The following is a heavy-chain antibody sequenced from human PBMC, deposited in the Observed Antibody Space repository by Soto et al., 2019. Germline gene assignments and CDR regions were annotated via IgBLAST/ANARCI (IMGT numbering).Heavy chain of an antibody. J-gene: IGHJ4*02. D-gene: IGHD6-19*01. CDR3: ARVAVAGTRVVY. CDR2: IYHSGST. CDR1: GCSLISSNW. Sequence: PSETLSLTFAVSGCSLISSNWWSWVRQPPGKGLEWIGEIYHSGSTNYNPSLKSRVTISVDKSKNQFSLKLSSVTAADTAVYYCARVAVAGTRVVYWGQGTLVTVS. V-gene: IGHV4-4*02.